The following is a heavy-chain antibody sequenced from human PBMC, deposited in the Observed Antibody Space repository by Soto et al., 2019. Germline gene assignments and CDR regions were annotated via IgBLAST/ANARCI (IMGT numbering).Heavy chain of an antibody. D-gene: IGHD1-26*01. CDR3: AKDLNGYSGSYSFPFLDS. V-gene: IGHV3-23*01. J-gene: IGHJ4*02. Sequence: GGSLRLSCAASGFTFDSYAMTWVRQAPGKGLEWVSTISGSGVKTDYADSVKGRFTVSRDNSKTTVYPQMNSLRAEDTAVYYCAKDLNGYSGSYSFPFLDSWGQGALVTVSS. CDR1: GFTFDSYA. CDR2: ISGSGVKT.